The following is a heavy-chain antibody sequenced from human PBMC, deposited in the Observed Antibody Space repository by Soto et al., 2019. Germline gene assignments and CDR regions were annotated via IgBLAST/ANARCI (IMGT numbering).Heavy chain of an antibody. Sequence: GGSLRLSCAASGFTFSSYAMGWFRQGPGKGLEWVAVVSIGGSTHYADSVRGRFTISRDNSKNTLSLQMNSLTAEDTAVYFCAKRRGAGGNFDYWGQGALVTVSS. CDR1: GFTFSSYA. CDR3: AKRRGAGGNFDY. CDR2: VSIGGST. V-gene: IGHV3-23*01. J-gene: IGHJ4*02. D-gene: IGHD1-26*01.